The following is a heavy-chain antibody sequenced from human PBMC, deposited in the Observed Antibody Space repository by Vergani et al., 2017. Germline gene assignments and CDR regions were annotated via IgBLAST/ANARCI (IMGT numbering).Heavy chain of an antibody. CDR1: GFTFNHYA. D-gene: IGHD5-12*01. V-gene: IGHV3-23*01. J-gene: IGHJ6*02. CDR3: AKANPRNSGYDYLYYYHAMDV. CDR2: ISGSGGST. Sequence: EVQLLESGGDLVQPGGSLRLSCAASGFTFNHYAMNWVRQAPGKGLEWVSGISGSGGSTYYAGSVKGRLTISRDSSKNTLYLQMNRLSAGDTAVYYCAKANPRNSGYDYLYYYHAMDVWGQGTTVTVSS.